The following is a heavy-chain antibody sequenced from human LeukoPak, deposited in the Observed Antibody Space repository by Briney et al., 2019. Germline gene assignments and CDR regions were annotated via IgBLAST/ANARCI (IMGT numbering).Heavy chain of an antibody. Sequence: SETLSLTCTVAGGSISSFFWSWIRQPPGKGLEWIGSIHYSGDTKYNPFLKSRVSLSVDTSKQQFSLRLSSVTAADTAVYYCARDLELERNRWNYFESWGQGTLLTVSS. J-gene: IGHJ4*02. CDR1: GGSISSFF. D-gene: IGHD1-1*01. CDR3: ARDLELERNRWNYFES. CDR2: IHYSGDT. V-gene: IGHV4-59*01.